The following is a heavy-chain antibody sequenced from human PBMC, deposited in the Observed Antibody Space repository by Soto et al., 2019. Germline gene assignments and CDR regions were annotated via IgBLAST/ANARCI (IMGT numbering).Heavy chain of an antibody. Sequence: QVQLQESVPGLVKPSQTLSLTCTVSGGSINNAGYYWTWIRQHPRKGLEWIGYIYYSGNTFYNPSLKSRVSISVDTSKNQFSLNLTSVTAADTVVFYCARADWSGWIDYWGHGTLGTVSA. CDR1: GGSINNAGYY. CDR2: IYYSGNT. CDR3: ARADWSGWIDY. V-gene: IGHV4-31*03. D-gene: IGHD6-19*01. J-gene: IGHJ4*01.